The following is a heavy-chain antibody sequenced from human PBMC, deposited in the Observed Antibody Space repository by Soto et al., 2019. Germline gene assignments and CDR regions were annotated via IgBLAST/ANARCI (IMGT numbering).Heavy chain of an antibody. D-gene: IGHD6-13*01. J-gene: IGHJ5*02. V-gene: IGHV1-8*01. Sequence: ASVKVSCKASGYTFTSYDINWVRQATGQGLEWMGWMNPNSGNTGYAQKFQGRVTMTRNTSISTAYMELSSLRSEDTAVYYCARLVAAAGGDWFDPWGQGTLVTVSS. CDR2: MNPNSGNT. CDR1: GYTFTSYD. CDR3: ARLVAAAGGDWFDP.